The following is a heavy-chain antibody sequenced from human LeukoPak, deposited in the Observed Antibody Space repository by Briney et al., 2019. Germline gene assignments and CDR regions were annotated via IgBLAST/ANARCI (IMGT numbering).Heavy chain of an antibody. CDR1: GGSISSGGNY. CDR2: IYYSGST. CDR3: ARHALGNYYDSSLDAFDI. D-gene: IGHD3-22*01. J-gene: IGHJ3*02. Sequence: PSETLSLTCTVSGGSISSGGNYWSWIRQHPGKGLEWIGYIYYSGSTNYNPSLKSRVTISVDTSKNQFSLKLSSVTAADTAVYYCARHALGNYYDSSLDAFDIWGQGTMVTVSS. V-gene: IGHV4-61*08.